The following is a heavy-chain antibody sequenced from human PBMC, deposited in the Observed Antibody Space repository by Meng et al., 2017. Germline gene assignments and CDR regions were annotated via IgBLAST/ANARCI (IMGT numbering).Heavy chain of an antibody. CDR2: ISYDGSNK. J-gene: IGHJ4*02. Sequence: QGELVGAGGGVVQTGRSLRLSCAASGFTFSSYAMHWVRQAPGKGLEWVAVISYDGSNKYYADSVKGRFTISRDNSKNTLYLQMNSLRAEDTAVYYCATMIVVNYWGQGTLVTVSS. V-gene: IGHV3-30*01. CDR3: ATMIVVNY. CDR1: GFTFSSYA. D-gene: IGHD3-22*01.